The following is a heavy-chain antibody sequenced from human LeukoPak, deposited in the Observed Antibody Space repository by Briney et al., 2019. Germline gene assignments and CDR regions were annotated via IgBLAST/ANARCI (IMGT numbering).Heavy chain of an antibody. D-gene: IGHD6-13*01. V-gene: IGHV1-46*01. Sequence: GASVKVSCKASGYTFTSYYMHWVRQAPGQGLEWMGIINPSGGSTSYAQKFQGRVTMTRDTSTSTVYMELSSLRSEDTAVYYCARDYEYSSSWYGNGMDVWGQGTTVTVSS. CDR1: GYTFTSYY. CDR2: INPSGGST. J-gene: IGHJ6*02. CDR3: ARDYEYSSSWYGNGMDV.